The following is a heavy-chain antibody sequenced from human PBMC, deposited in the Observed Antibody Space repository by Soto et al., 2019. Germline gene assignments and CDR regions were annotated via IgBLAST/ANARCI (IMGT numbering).Heavy chain of an antibody. J-gene: IGHJ3*02. Sequence: SETLSLTCTVSGGSISSSSYYWGWIRQPPGKGLEWIGSIYYSGSTYYNPSLKSRVTISVDTSKNQFSLKLSSVTAADTAVYYCARQTVTRGITTPGDAFDIWGQGTMVTVSS. CDR1: GGSISSSSYY. D-gene: IGHD4-17*01. V-gene: IGHV4-39*01. CDR3: ARQTVTRGITTPGDAFDI. CDR2: IYYSGST.